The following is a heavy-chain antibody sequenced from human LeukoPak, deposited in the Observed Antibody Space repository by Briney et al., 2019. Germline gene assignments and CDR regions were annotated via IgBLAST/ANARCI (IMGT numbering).Heavy chain of an antibody. D-gene: IGHD4-17*01. CDR3: VRGSYGAYDY. CDR2: ISSSSSYI. J-gene: IGHJ4*02. Sequence: PGGSLRLSCAASGFTFSSYSMNWVRQAPGKGLVWVSSISSSSSYIYYADSVKGRFTVSRDNAKYSLYLQMNSLRAEDTAVYYCVRGSYGAYDYWGQGSLVTVSS. V-gene: IGHV3-21*01. CDR1: GFTFSSYS.